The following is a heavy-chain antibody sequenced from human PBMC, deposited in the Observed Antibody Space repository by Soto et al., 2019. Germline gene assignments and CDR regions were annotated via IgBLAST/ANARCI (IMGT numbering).Heavy chain of an antibody. V-gene: IGHV3-64D*08. J-gene: IGHJ5*02. D-gene: IGHD3-22*01. CDR3: GKVADSGYYTVDR. Sequence: PGGSLRLSCSASGFTFNDYAMHWVRQAPGKGLEYLSLISSNGGSTYYADSVKGRFTISRDNSKNTLYLQMSSLRPEDTAVYYCGKVADSGYYTVDRWGQGTLVTVSS. CDR1: GFTFNDYA. CDR2: ISSNGGST.